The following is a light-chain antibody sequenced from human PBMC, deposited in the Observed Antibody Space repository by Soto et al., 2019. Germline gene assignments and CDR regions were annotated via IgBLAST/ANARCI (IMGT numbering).Light chain of an antibody. J-gene: IGKJ4*01. V-gene: IGKV1-5*03. CDR3: QQHSNYPLT. CDR1: HHIDAW. Sequence: IQMTQAPSTLSASVGDRVTITCRASHHIDAWLAWYQQKPGKATKVLIYKASILESGVPSRFSGSGSGPEFTRTISRLQPEDSATYYCQQHSNYPLTFGGGTKVEIK. CDR2: KAS.